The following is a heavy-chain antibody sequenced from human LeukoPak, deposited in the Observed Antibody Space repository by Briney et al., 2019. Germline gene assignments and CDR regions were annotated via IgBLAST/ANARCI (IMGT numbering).Heavy chain of an antibody. J-gene: IGHJ3*02. CDR2: ISGSGGST. V-gene: IGHV3-23*01. D-gene: IGHD3-22*01. CDR3: ASPMIADAFDI. CDR1: GFTFSSYA. Sequence: GGSLRPSCAASGFTFSSYAMSWVRQAPGKGLEWVSAISGSGGSTYYADSVKGRFTISSDNSKNTLYLQINSLRAEDTAVYYCASPMIADAFDIWGQGTMVTVSS.